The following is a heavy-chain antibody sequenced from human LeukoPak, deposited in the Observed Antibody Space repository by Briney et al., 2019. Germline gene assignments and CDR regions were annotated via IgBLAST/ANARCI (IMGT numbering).Heavy chain of an antibody. V-gene: IGHV1-8*01. CDR2: INPGSGKT. CDR3: ARVFGQWLAVD. Sequence: GASVKVSCKASGYSFTTDDIKWVRQASGRGLEWMGFINPGSGKTRYPQKFQGRVTITRDTSINTVYMELSSLRSEDTATYYCARVFGQWLAVDWGQGTPVIVSS. D-gene: IGHD6-19*01. CDR1: GYSFTTDD. J-gene: IGHJ4*02.